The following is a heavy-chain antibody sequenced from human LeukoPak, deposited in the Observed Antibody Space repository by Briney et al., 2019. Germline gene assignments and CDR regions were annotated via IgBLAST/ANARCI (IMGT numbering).Heavy chain of an antibody. V-gene: IGHV4-39*02. CDR1: GGTINSGGNF. D-gene: IGHD2-8*02. Sequence: SETLSLTCKASGGTINSGGNFWGWIRQPPGKGLEWIGSISYSGNTYYNPSLKSRATMPVDTSKKHFSLRLSSVTAADTAVYYCTVYILVREVKNVADYWGQGSLVIVSS. CDR2: ISYSGNT. J-gene: IGHJ4*02. CDR3: TVYILVREVKNVADY.